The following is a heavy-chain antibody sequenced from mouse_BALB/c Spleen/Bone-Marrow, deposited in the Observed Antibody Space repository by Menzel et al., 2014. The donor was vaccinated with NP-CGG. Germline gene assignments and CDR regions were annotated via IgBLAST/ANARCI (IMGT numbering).Heavy chain of an antibody. D-gene: IGHD1-1*01. J-gene: IGHJ2*01. Sequence: EVKVVDSGAELVKPGASVKLSCTASGFNIKDTYMHWVKQRPEQGLEWIGRIDPANGNTKYDPKFQGKATITADTSSNTAYLQLSSLTSEDTAVYYCARYSYGSRGYYFDYWGQGTTLTVSS. CDR1: GFNIKDTY. CDR3: ARYSYGSRGYYFDY. V-gene: IGHV14-3*02. CDR2: IDPANGNT.